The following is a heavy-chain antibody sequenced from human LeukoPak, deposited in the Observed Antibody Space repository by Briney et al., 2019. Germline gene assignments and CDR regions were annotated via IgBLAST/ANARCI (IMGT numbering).Heavy chain of an antibody. CDR1: GFTVSSNY. Sequence: GGSLRLSCAASGFTVSSNYMSWVRQAPGKGLEWVSVIYSGGSTYYADSVKGRFTISRDNSKNTLYLQMNSLRAEDTAVYYCARSYKDYYLDYWGQGTLITVSS. CDR3: ARSYKDYYLDY. D-gene: IGHD1-1*01. CDR2: IYSGGST. J-gene: IGHJ4*02. V-gene: IGHV3-66*02.